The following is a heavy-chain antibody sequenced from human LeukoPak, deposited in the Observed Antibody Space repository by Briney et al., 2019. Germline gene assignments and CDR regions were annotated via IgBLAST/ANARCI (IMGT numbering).Heavy chain of an antibody. V-gene: IGHV4-59*01. CDR3: ARDSAVAVLA. CDR2: IYYSGST. Sequence: PSETLSLTCTVSGGSISSYYWSWLRQPPGKGLEWIGYIYYSGSTSYNPSLKSRVTISVDTSKNQFSLKLSSVTAADTAVYYCARDSAVAVLAWGQGTLVTVSS. CDR1: GGSISSYY. J-gene: IGHJ5*02. D-gene: IGHD6-19*01.